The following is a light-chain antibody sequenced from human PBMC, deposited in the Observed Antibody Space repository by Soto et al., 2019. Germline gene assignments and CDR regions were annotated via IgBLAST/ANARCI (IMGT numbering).Light chain of an antibody. CDR3: QHYDHLPPLS. CDR2: DAS. Sequence: DIQMTQSPSSLSAFVGDRVTITCQASQDIKNYLNWYQQKPGKAPNLLIYDASNLKTGVPSRFSGSGSGTHFTFTISSLQPEDIATYYCQHYDHLPPLSFGGGTKVEIK. CDR1: QDIKNY. J-gene: IGKJ4*01. V-gene: IGKV1-33*01.